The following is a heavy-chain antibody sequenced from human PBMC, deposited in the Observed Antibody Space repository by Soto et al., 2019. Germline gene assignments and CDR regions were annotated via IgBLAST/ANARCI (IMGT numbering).Heavy chain of an antibody. CDR1: GYTFTNSA. J-gene: IGHJ4*02. Sequence: ASVKVSCKASGYTFTNSAVHWVRQAPGQRLEWMGWIITGNGNVKYSQKFQGRVTITRDTSATTAYMELSSLRPEDTAVYYCARNHPGELPFFDYWGQGTLVTVSS. V-gene: IGHV1-3*04. CDR2: IITGNGNV. CDR3: ARNHPGELPFFDY. D-gene: IGHD1-7*01.